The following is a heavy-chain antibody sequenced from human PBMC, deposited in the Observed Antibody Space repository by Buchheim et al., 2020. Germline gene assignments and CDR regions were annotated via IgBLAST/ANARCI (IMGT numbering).Heavy chain of an antibody. V-gene: IGHV3-23*01. Sequence: EVQLLESGGGLVQPGGSLRLSCAASGFTFRDSAMNWVRQVPGKGLQWLSLISASGNNTYSADSVKGRFTISRDNSKNTLYLQMNSLRAEDTAVYYCAREPLRYFDWLSPRAFMDVWGQGTT. J-gene: IGHJ6*02. CDR1: GFTFRDSA. D-gene: IGHD3-9*01. CDR2: ISASGNNT. CDR3: AREPLRYFDWLSPRAFMDV.